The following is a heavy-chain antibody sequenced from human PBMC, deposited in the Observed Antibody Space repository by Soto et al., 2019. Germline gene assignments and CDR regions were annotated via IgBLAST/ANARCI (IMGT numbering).Heavy chain of an antibody. J-gene: IGHJ4*02. Sequence: ASVKVSCKASGYTFTSYGISWVRQAPGQGLEWMGWISAYNGNTKYAQKLQGRVTMTTDTSTSTAYMELRSLRSDDTAVYYCARDRLYCITTSCYLDYWGQGTLVTVSS. V-gene: IGHV1-18*01. CDR1: GYTFTSYG. CDR3: ARDRLYCITTSCYLDY. D-gene: IGHD2-2*01. CDR2: ISAYNGNT.